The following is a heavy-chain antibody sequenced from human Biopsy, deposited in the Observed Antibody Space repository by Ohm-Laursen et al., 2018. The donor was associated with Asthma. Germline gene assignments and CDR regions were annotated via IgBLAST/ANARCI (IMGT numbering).Heavy chain of an antibody. D-gene: IGHD6-13*01. V-gene: IGHV1-2*06. J-gene: IGHJ5*02. CDR1: GYTFTSYG. CDR2: INPNSGAT. Sequence: ASVKVSCKASGYTFTSYGISWVRQAPGQGLEWMGRINPNSGATNYAQKFQGRVTMTRDTSISTAYMEVSRLRSDDTAVYYCARGQKSAGDRWFDPWGQGTLVTVSS. CDR3: ARGQKSAGDRWFDP.